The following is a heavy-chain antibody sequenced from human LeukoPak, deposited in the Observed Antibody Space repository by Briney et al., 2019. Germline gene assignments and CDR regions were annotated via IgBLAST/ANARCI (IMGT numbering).Heavy chain of an antibody. J-gene: IGHJ4*02. V-gene: IGHV1-2*02. CDR2: INPNSGDT. D-gene: IGHD3-10*01. CDR3: ARDLSYYGSGSYYFDY. CDR1: GYTLTGYY. Sequence: GASVKVSCKASGYTLTGYYMHWMRQAPGQGPEWMGWINPNSGDTNYAQKFQGRVTMTRDTSISTAYMELSRLRSDDTAVYYCARDLSYYGSGSYYFDYWGQGTLVTVSS.